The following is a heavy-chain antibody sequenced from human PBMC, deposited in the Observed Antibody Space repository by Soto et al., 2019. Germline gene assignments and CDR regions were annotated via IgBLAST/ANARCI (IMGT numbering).Heavy chain of an antibody. V-gene: IGHV4-31*03. D-gene: IGHD2-2*01. CDR2: IYYSGST. J-gene: IGHJ4*02. CDR1: GGSISSGGYY. CDR3: ARDHVVVPAAYSI. Sequence: PSETLSLTCTVSGGSISSGGYYWSWIRQHPGKGLEWIGYIYYSGSTYYNPSLKSRVTISVDTSKNQFSLKLSSVTAADTAVYYCARDHVVVPAAYSIWGQGTLVTVSS.